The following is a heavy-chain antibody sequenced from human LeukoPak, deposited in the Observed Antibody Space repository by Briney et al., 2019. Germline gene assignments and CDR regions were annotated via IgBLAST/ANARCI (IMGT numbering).Heavy chain of an antibody. Sequence: ASVKVSCKASGYTFTSYGISWVRQAPGLGLEWMGWISAYNGNTNYAQKLQGRVTMTTDTSTSTAYMELRSLRSDDTAVYYCARKPRGYYYYYMDVWGKGTTVTVSS. J-gene: IGHJ6*03. CDR2: ISAYNGNT. CDR1: GYTFTSYG. CDR3: ARKPRGYYYYYMDV. V-gene: IGHV1-18*01.